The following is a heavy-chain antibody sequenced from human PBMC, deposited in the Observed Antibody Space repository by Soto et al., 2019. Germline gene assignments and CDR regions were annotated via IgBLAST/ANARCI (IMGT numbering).Heavy chain of an antibody. Sequence: QVQLVQSGAEVKKPGASVKVSCKASGYTFTSYDINWVRQATGQGLEWMGWMNPNSGNTGYAQKFQGRVTMTRNTSISTAYMELSSLRSEDTAVYYCATSPQYGDYWADGMDVWGQGTTVTVSS. CDR1: GYTFTSYD. D-gene: IGHD4-17*01. CDR3: ATSPQYGDYWADGMDV. V-gene: IGHV1-8*01. CDR2: MNPNSGNT. J-gene: IGHJ6*02.